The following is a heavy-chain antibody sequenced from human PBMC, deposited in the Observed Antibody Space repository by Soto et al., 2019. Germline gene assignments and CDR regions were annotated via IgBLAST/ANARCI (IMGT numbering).Heavy chain of an antibody. Sequence: ASVKVSCKASGYTFTGYYMHWVRQAPGQGLEWMGWINPNSGGTNYAQKFQGRVTMTRDTSISTAYMELSRLRSDDTAVYYCARDIVAARRGDYYYYGMDVWGQGTTVTVSS. V-gene: IGHV1-2*02. CDR2: INPNSGGT. CDR1: GYTFTGYY. D-gene: IGHD6-6*01. CDR3: ARDIVAARRGDYYYYGMDV. J-gene: IGHJ6*02.